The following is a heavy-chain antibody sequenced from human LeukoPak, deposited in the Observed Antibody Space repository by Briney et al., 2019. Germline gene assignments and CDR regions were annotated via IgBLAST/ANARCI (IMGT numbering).Heavy chain of an antibody. CDR3: GKEGNWNYLDY. CDR2: ISWNSGSI. D-gene: IGHD1-1*01. CDR1: GFTFDDYA. V-gene: IGHV3-9*01. J-gene: IGHJ4*02. Sequence: GRSLRLSCAASGFTFDDYAMHWVRQAPGKGLEWVSGISWNSGSIGYADSVKGRFTISRDNAKNSLYLQMNSLRAEDTALYYCGKEGNWNYLDYWGQGTLVTVSS.